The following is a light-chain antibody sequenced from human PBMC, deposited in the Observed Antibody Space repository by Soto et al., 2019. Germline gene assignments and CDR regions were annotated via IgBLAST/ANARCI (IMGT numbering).Light chain of an antibody. CDR2: SNH. CDR3: AAWDDSLNGYV. Sequence: QSALTQSPSASGTPGQRVTISCSGSSSNIGSNTVNWYQQLPGTAPKLLIYSNHQRPSGVPDRFSGSKSGTPASLAISGLQSEDEADYYCAAWDDSLNGYVFGTGTNVTVL. J-gene: IGLJ1*01. V-gene: IGLV1-44*01. CDR1: SSNIGSNT.